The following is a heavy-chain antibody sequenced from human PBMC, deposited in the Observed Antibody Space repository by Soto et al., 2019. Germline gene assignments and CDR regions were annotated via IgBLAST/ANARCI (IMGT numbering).Heavy chain of an antibody. Sequence: GGSLRLSCAASGFTFSSYGMHWVRQTPGKGLEWVAVISYDGSNKYYADSVKGRFTISRDNSKNTLYLQMNSLRAEDTAVYYCAKDRRPYCSGGSCYSSLFDYWGQGTLVTVSS. CDR3: AKDRRPYCSGGSCYSSLFDY. D-gene: IGHD2-15*01. CDR1: GFTFSSYG. J-gene: IGHJ4*02. V-gene: IGHV3-30*18. CDR2: ISYDGSNK.